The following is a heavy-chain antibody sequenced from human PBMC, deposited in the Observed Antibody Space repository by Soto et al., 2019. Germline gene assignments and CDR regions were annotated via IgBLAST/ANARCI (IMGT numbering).Heavy chain of an antibody. Sequence: EVQLVESGGDLVQPGGSLRLSCAASGFTFSGHWMHWVRQVPGKGLEWVSRINTDGGSSAYADSVKGRFTISRDNAKKTLYLQMKGLRAEDTAVYYSAREAGYCSRTSCYRRAFDTWGQGTTVTVSS. J-gene: IGHJ3*02. CDR3: AREAGYCSRTSCYRRAFDT. CDR2: INTDGGSS. CDR1: GFTFSGHW. D-gene: IGHD2-2*01. V-gene: IGHV3-74*03.